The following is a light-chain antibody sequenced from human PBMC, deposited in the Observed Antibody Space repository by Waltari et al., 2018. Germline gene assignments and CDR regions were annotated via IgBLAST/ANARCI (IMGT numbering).Light chain of an antibody. J-gene: IGLJ3*02. CDR3: QSADSSGTSRV. CDR1: ALPKQY. Sequence: SFELTQPPSVSVSPGQTARINCSGDALPKQYAYWYQQKPGQAPVMVICKDSERPSGIPERFSGSSSGTTVTLTISGVQAEDEADYYCQSADSSGTSRVFGGGTKLTVL. CDR2: KDS. V-gene: IGLV3-25*03.